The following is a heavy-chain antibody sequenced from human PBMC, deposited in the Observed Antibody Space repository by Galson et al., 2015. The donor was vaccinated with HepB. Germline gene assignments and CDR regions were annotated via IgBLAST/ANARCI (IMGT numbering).Heavy chain of an antibody. CDR3: AASRDRSAFDY. D-gene: IGHD2-2*01. J-gene: IGHJ4*02. CDR1: GNRFSTYW. V-gene: IGHV5-51*01. CDR2: IFPDDSNT. Sequence: QSGAEVKRPGESLKISCKGFGNRFSTYWIAWVRQMPGKGLESMGIIFPDDSNTRYNPSFQGQVTISADKSINSVYLQWNSLEASDTAMYYCAASRDRSAFDYWGQGTLVTVSS.